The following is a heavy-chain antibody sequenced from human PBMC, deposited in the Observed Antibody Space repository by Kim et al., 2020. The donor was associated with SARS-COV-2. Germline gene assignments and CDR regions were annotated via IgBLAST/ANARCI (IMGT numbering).Heavy chain of an antibody. CDR3: TRGGYYYYYYGMDV. D-gene: IGHD5-12*01. J-gene: IGHJ6*02. V-gene: IGHV3-49*04. Sequence: GGSLRLSCTASGFTFGDYAMSWVRQAPGKGLEWVGFIRSKAYGGTTEYAASVKGRFTISRDDSKSIAYLQMNSLKTEDTAVYYCTRGGYYYYYYGMDVWGQGTTVTVSS. CDR2: IRSKAYGGTT. CDR1: GFTFGDYA.